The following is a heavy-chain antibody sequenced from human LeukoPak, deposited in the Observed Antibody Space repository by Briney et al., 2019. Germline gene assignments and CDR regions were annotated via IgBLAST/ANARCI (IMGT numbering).Heavy chain of an antibody. V-gene: IGHV3-7*04. J-gene: IGHJ4*02. Sequence: GGSLRLSCATSGFSFTGYWMSWVRQAPGKGLEWVANIKYDGSEKYYVDSVKGRFTISRDNAKKSMYLQMNTLKPEDTAVYYCARMVGATTTGWGQGTLVTVSS. D-gene: IGHD1-26*01. CDR3: ARMVGATTTG. CDR1: GFSFTGYW. CDR2: IKYDGSEK.